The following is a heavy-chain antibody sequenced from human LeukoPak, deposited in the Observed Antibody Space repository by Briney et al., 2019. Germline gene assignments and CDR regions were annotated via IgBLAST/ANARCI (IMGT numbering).Heavy chain of an antibody. CDR2: IRYDGSNK. V-gene: IGHV3-30*02. J-gene: IGHJ4*02. CDR1: GLTFSSHG. CDR3: RDPFDY. Sequence: GGSLRLSCAASGLTFSSHGMHWVRQAPGKGLEWVAFIRYDGSNKYYADSVKGRFTISRDNSKNTLYLQMNSLRGEDTAVYYCRDPFDYWGQGTLVTVSS.